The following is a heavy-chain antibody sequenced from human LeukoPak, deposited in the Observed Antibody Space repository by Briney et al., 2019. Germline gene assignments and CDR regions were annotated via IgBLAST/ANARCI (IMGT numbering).Heavy chain of an antibody. CDR2: INPSGGST. CDR3: AREGIVVVTAIKRTYYFDY. Sequence: ASVKVSCKASGYTFTSYYMHWVRQAPGQGLEWMGIINPSGGSTSYAQKFQGRVTMTRDTSTSTVYMELSSLRSEDTAVYYCAREGIVVVTAIKRTYYFDYWGQGTLVTVSS. J-gene: IGHJ4*02. CDR1: GYTFTSYY. V-gene: IGHV1-46*01. D-gene: IGHD2-21*02.